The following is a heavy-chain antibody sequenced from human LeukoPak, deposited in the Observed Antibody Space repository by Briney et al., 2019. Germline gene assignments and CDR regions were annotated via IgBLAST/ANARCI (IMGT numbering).Heavy chain of an antibody. CDR1: GFTFSSYE. V-gene: IGHV3-48*03. CDR2: ISSSGSTI. D-gene: IGHD2-2*01. J-gene: IGHJ4*02. CDR3: ARVSPRYCSGTSCQDY. Sequence: PGGSLRLSCAASGFTFSSYEMSWVRQAPGKGLEWVSYISSSGSTIYYADSVKGRFTISRDNAKNSLYLQMNSLRAEDTAVYYCARVSPRYCSGTSCQDYWGQGTLVTVSS.